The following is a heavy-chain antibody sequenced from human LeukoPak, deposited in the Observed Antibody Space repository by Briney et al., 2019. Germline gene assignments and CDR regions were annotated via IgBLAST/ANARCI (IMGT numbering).Heavy chain of an antibody. CDR2: IIPIFGTA. CDR1: GGTFSSYA. Sequence: GASVKVSCKASGGTFSSYAISWVRQAPGQGLEWMGGIIPIFGTANYAQKFQGRVTITADESTSTAYMELSNLRSEDTAVYYCASSPYDFWSGAFDYWGQGTLVTVSS. CDR3: ASSPYDFWSGAFDY. J-gene: IGHJ4*02. D-gene: IGHD3-3*01. V-gene: IGHV1-69*01.